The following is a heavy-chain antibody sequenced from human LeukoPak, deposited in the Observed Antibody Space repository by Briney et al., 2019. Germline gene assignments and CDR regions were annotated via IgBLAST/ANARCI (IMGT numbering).Heavy chain of an antibody. V-gene: IGHV3-48*04. CDR1: GFTFSSYS. Sequence: PGGSLRLSCAASGFTFSSYSMNWVRQAPGKGLEWVSYISSSSSTIYYADSVKGRFTISRDNAKNSLYLQMNSLRAEDTAVYYCARELRHASLDFDYWGQGTLVTVSS. CDR2: ISSSSSTI. J-gene: IGHJ4*02. D-gene: IGHD2-2*01. CDR3: ARELRHASLDFDY.